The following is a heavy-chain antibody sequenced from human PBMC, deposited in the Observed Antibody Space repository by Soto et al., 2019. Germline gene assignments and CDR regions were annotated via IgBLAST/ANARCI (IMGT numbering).Heavy chain of an antibody. D-gene: IGHD1-26*01. CDR3: ARGGAQFDY. CDR1: RFTFSNYA. CDR2: ISSNGGST. J-gene: IGHJ4*02. V-gene: IGHV3-64*01. Sequence: EVQLVESGGGLVQPGGSLRLSCAVSRFTFSNYAMHWVRQAPGKGLEYVSTISSNGGSTYYANSVKGRFTISRDNSKNTLYLQMGSLRAEVVAVYYCARGGAQFDYWGQGTLVTVSS.